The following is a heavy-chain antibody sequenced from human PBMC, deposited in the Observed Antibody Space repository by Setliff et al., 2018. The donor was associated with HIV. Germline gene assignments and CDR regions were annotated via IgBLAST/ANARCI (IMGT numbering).Heavy chain of an antibody. Sequence: LSLTCTVSGASISSSGSYWGWIRQSPGKGLQWIGSIYYNGSPYYNPSLRSRLTLSVDTSKNQFSLRLSSETAADTAVYYCVRHHDSDYYDSGTFTPLLDPWGQGTLVTVSS. V-gene: IGHV4-39*01. D-gene: IGHD3-10*01. CDR2: IYYNGSP. CDR3: VRHHDSDYYDSGTFTPLLDP. CDR1: GASISSSGSY. J-gene: IGHJ5*02.